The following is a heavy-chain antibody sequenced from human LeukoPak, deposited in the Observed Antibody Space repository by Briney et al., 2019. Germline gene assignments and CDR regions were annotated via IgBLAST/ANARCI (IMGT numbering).Heavy chain of an antibody. CDR2: MYTGGGR. D-gene: IGHD2-21*02. CDR3: TRGQSYCGADCYSD. CDR1: GFSVSNYY. Sequence: GGSLRLSCAASGFSVSNYYMSWVRQAPGKGLEWVSVMYTGGGRYYGDSVKGRFTISRDNSKNTVFLQMNSLRVEDTALYYCTRGQSYCGADCYSDWGQGTLVTVSS. J-gene: IGHJ4*02. V-gene: IGHV3-66*01.